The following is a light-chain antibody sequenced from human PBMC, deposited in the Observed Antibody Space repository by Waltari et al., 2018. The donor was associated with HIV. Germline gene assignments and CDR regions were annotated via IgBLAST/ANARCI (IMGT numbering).Light chain of an antibody. J-gene: IGLJ3*02. Sequence: QSVLTPPPSVSGAPGQSVTISCTGSSSTIGAGYDVPWYQQLPGTAPKLLIYGNSNRPSGVPDRFSGSKSGTSASLAITGLLAEDEADYYCQSYDSSLSVWVFGGGTKLTVL. V-gene: IGLV1-40*01. CDR1: SSTIGAGYD. CDR2: GNS. CDR3: QSYDSSLSVWV.